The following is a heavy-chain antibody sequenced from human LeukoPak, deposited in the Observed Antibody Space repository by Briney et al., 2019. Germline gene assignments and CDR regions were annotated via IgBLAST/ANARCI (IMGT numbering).Heavy chain of an antibody. V-gene: IGHV3-23*01. CDR2: ISGSGGST. Sequence: GGSLRLSSAASGFTFSSYAMSWVRQAPGKGLEWVSAISGSGGSTYYADSVKGRFTISRDNSKNTLYLQMNSLRAEDTAVYYCAKDVEGYCSGGSCYFDYWGQGTLVTVSS. D-gene: IGHD2-15*01. CDR1: GFTFSSYA. J-gene: IGHJ4*02. CDR3: AKDVEGYCSGGSCYFDY.